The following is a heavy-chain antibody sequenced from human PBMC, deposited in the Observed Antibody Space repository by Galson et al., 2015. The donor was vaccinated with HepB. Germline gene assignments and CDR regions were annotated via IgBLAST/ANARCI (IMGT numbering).Heavy chain of an antibody. CDR2: IWYDGSNK. CDR3: ASWSGYKTPGRYFDY. Sequence: SLRLSCAASGFTFSSYGMHWVRQAPGKGLEWVAVIWYDGSNKYYADSVKGRFTISRDNSKNTLYLQMNSLRAEDTAVYYCASWSGYKTPGRYFDYWGQGTLVTVSS. CDR1: GFTFSSYG. V-gene: IGHV3-33*01. J-gene: IGHJ4*02. D-gene: IGHD3-3*01.